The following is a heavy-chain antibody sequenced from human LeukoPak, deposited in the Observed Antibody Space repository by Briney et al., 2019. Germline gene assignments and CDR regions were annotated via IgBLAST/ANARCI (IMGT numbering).Heavy chain of an antibody. Sequence: ASVKVSCKASGYTFTSYDINWVRQATGQGLEWMGWTNPNSGNTGYAQKFQGRVTMTRNTSITTADMELSSLRSDDTAVYYCARGPSSGSGSHHLDYWGQGTLVTVSS. CDR3: ARGPSSGSGSHHLDY. V-gene: IGHV1-8*01. CDR2: TNPNSGNT. J-gene: IGHJ4*02. D-gene: IGHD3-10*01. CDR1: GYTFTSYD.